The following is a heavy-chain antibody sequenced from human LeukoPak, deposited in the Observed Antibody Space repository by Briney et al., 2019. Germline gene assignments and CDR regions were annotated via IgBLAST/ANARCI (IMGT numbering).Heavy chain of an antibody. CDR2: INPNSGGT. Sequence: ASVKVSCKASGYTFTGYYMHWVRQAPGQGLEWMGWINPNSGGTNYAQKFQGRVTMTRDTSISTAYMALSRLRSDDTAVYYCARTPMVRGVTSPFDCWGQGTLVTVSS. J-gene: IGHJ4*02. CDR1: GYTFTGYY. D-gene: IGHD3-10*01. CDR3: ARTPMVRGVTSPFDC. V-gene: IGHV1-2*02.